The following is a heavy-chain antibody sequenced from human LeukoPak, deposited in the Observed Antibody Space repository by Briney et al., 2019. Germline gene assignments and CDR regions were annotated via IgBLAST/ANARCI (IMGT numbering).Heavy chain of an antibody. CDR1: GGTFSSYA. Sequence: GASVKVSCKASGGTFSSYAISWVRQAPGQGLEWMGGIIPIFGTANYAQKFQGRVTITADESTSTAYMELSSLRSEDTAVYYCARDQLEPGPDAFDIWGQGTMVTVSS. CDR3: ARDQLEPGPDAFDI. V-gene: IGHV1-69*13. J-gene: IGHJ3*02. CDR2: IIPIFGTA. D-gene: IGHD6-13*01.